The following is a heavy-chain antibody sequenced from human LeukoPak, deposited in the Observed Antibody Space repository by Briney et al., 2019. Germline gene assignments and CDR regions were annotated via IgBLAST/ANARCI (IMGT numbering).Heavy chain of an antibody. CDR1: GGSISSGIYY. Sequence: PSETLSLTCTVSGGSISSGIYYWSWIRQPPGKGLEWIGSIYHSGSTYYNPSLKSRVTISVDTSKNQSSLKLSSVTAADTAVYYCARAFRPVYDFWSGYYPSYYFDYWGQGTLVTVSS. J-gene: IGHJ4*02. V-gene: IGHV4-39*07. CDR3: ARAFRPVYDFWSGYYPSYYFDY. D-gene: IGHD3-3*01. CDR2: IYHSGST.